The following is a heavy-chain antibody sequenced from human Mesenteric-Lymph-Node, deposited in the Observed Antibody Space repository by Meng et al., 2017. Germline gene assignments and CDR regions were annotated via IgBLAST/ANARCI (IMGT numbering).Heavy chain of an antibody. V-gene: IGHV3-21*01. Sequence: GESLKISCAASGFTFSSYSMNWVRQAPGKGLEWVSSISSSSSYIYYADSVKGRFTISRDNAKNSLYLQMNSLRIEDTAVYFCARELGFRGFMDVWGQGTTVTVSS. CDR2: ISSSSSYI. J-gene: IGHJ6*02. CDR3: ARELGFRGFMDV. D-gene: IGHD3-10*01. CDR1: GFTFSSYS.